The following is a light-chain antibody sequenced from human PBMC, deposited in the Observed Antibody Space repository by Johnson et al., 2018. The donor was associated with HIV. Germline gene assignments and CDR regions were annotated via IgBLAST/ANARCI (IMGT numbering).Light chain of an antibody. CDR3: GTWDSSLSLVV. Sequence: QSVLTQPPSVSAAPGQKVTISCSGSSSNIGNNYVSWYQQLPGTAPKLLIYENNKRPSGIPDRFSGSKSGTSATLGITGLQTGDEADYYCGTWDSSLSLVVFGTGTKVTVL. J-gene: IGLJ1*01. CDR1: SSNIGNNY. V-gene: IGLV1-51*02. CDR2: ENN.